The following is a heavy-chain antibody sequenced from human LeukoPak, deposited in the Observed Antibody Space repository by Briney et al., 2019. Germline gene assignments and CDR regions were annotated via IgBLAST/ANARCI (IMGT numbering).Heavy chain of an antibody. Sequence: GGSLRLSCAASGFTFSSYSMKWVRQARGNGLEWVSTISSSSRYIYYADSVKGRFTISRDNAKNSLNLQMNSLRAEDTAVYYCARDHREGRDGYDHRDYWGQGTLVTVS. J-gene: IGHJ4*02. D-gene: IGHD5-24*01. CDR2: ISSSSRYI. CDR1: GFTFSSYS. CDR3: ARDHREGRDGYDHRDY. V-gene: IGHV3-21*01.